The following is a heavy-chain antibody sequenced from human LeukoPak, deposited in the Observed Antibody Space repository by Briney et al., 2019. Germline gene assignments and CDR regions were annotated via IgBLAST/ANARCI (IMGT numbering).Heavy chain of an antibody. J-gene: IGHJ4*02. V-gene: IGHV3-30*04. CDR3: ARGLGGYTSSQAY. Sequence: GGSLRLSCAASGFTFSSYAMHWVRQAPGKGLEWVAVISYDGSNKYYADSVKGRFTISRDNAKNTLYLQMNSLRAEDTAVYYCARGLGGYTSSQAYWGQGTLVTVSS. CDR2: ISYDGSNK. CDR1: GFTFSSYA. D-gene: IGHD6-13*01.